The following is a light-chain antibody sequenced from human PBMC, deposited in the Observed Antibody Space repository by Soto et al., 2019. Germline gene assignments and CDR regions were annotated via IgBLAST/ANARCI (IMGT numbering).Light chain of an antibody. CDR1: QSVSSN. J-gene: IGKJ2*01. CDR3: QQYNNWPYT. CDR2: GAS. V-gene: IGKV3-15*01. Sequence: EIVMTQSPATLSVSPGERATLSCRASQSVSSNLAWYKQKPGQAPRLLIYGASTSATGIPARFSGSGSGTEFTLTISSLQSEDFAVYYWQQYNNWPYTFGQGTNLEIK.